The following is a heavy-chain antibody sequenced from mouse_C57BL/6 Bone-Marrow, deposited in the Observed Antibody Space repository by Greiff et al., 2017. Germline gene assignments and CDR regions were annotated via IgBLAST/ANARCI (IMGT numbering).Heavy chain of an antibody. Sequence: ESGPGLVKPSQSLSLTCSVTGYSITSGYYWNWIRQFPGNKLEWMGYISYDGSNNYNPSLKNRISITRDTSKNPFYLKLNSLTTEDTATYYCARDRLLLLFAYWGQGTLVTVSA. D-gene: IGHD2-3*01. J-gene: IGHJ3*01. CDR3: ARDRLLLLFAY. CDR1: GYSITSGYY. CDR2: ISYDGSN. V-gene: IGHV3-6*01.